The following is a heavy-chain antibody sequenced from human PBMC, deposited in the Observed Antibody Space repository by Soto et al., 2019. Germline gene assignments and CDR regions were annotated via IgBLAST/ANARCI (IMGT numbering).Heavy chain of an antibody. V-gene: IGHV1-3*01. J-gene: IGHJ4*02. Sequence: QVQLVQSGAEAKKPGASVKVSCKASGYTFTAYAMHWVRQAPGQRLEWMGWINAGNGNTKYSQKFQGRVTITRDTPASTAYMELTSLRSEDTAVYYCARAVAVPADFDFWGQGTLVTVSS. CDR1: GYTFTAYA. CDR2: INAGNGNT. D-gene: IGHD6-19*01. CDR3: ARAVAVPADFDF.